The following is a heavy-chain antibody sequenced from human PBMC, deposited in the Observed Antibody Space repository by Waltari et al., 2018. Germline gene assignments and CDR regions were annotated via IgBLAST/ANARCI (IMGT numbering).Heavy chain of an antibody. CDR3: VKKNDEVYDRNGLVYDAFDM. CDR1: GFTFDDYA. V-gene: IGHV3-9*01. J-gene: IGHJ3*02. CDR2: INWNSGSI. D-gene: IGHD3-22*01. Sequence: EVQLVESGGGLVQPGRSLRLSCAASGFTFDDYAMPWVRQVPGKGLDWGSGINWNSGSIGYGDSVKGRFIISRDNARNFLYLQMNSLTTEDTALYYCVKKNDEVYDRNGLVYDAFDMWGQGTMVTVSS.